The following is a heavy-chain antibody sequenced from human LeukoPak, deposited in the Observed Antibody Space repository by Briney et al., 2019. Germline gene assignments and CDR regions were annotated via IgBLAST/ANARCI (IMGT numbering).Heavy chain of an antibody. CDR3: ATRTITVAGTCNV. J-gene: IGHJ4*02. CDR1: GYTFTGYY. Sequence: ASVKVSCKASGYTFTGYYMHWVRQAPGQGLEWMGWINPNSGGTNYAQKFQGRVTMTRDTSISTAYMELSRLRSDDTALYYCATRTITVAGTCNVWGQGTLVTVSS. CDR2: INPNSGGT. V-gene: IGHV1-2*02. D-gene: IGHD6-19*01.